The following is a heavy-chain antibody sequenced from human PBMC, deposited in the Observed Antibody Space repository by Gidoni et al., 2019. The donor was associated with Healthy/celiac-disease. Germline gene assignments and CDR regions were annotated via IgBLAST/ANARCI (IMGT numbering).Heavy chain of an antibody. V-gene: IGHV1-69*01. J-gene: IGHJ5*02. D-gene: IGHD3-10*01. CDR3: ASSPSAGSGSYFWFDP. CDR2: SIPIFGTA. Sequence: QVQLVQSGAEVKKPGSSVKVSCKASGGTFSSYAISWVRQAPGQGLEWMGGSIPIFGTANYAQKFQGRVTITADESTSTAYMELSSLRSEDTAVYYCASSPSAGSGSYFWFDPWGQGTLVTVSS. CDR1: GGTFSSYA.